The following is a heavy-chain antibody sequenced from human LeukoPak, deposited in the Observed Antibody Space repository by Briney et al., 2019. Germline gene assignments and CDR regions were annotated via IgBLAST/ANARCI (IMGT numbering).Heavy chain of an antibody. V-gene: IGHV1-8*01. CDR1: GYTFTSYD. CDR2: MNPNSGNT. D-gene: IGHD6-13*01. CDR3: ARVQSSTINCSDP. J-gene: IGHJ5*02. Sequence: ASVKVSCKASGYTFTSYDINWVRQATGQGLEWMGWMNPNSGNTGYAQKFQDRVTMTRNTSISTAYMELSSLRSEDTAVYYCARVQSSTINCSDPWGQGTLVTVSS.